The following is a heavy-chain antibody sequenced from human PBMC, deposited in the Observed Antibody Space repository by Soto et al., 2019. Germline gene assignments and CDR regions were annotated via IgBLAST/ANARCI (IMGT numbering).Heavy chain of an antibody. D-gene: IGHD6-13*01. Sequence: ASVKVSCKASGYTFTSYDINWVRQATGQGLEWMGWMNPNSGNTAYAQKFQGGVTMTRNTSTSTAYMELRSLRSDDTAVYYCARDWEAAGPFDYWGQGTLVTVSS. CDR3: ARDWEAAGPFDY. CDR2: MNPNSGNT. J-gene: IGHJ4*02. CDR1: GYTFTSYD. V-gene: IGHV1-8*01.